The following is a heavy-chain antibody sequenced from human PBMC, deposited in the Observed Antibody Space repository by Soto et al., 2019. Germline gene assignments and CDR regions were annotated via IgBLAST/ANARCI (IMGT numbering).Heavy chain of an antibody. V-gene: IGHV3-30*18. D-gene: IGHD6-25*01. J-gene: IGHJ6*02. CDR2: ISYDGSKK. Sequence: QVQLVESGGGVVQPGRSLRLSCAASGFTFSSYGMHWVRQAPGKGLEWVAVISYDGSKKYYADSVKGRFTISRDNSKNPLYLQMNSLSAEDTAVYYCAKDRRPNYYYGMDVWGQGTTVTVSS. CDR3: AKDRRPNYYYGMDV. CDR1: GFTFSSYG.